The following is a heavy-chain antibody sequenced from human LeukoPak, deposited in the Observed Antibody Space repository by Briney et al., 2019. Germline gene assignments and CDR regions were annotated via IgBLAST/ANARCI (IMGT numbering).Heavy chain of an antibody. V-gene: IGHV3-23*01. D-gene: IGHD6-25*01. Sequence: GGSLRLSCAASGFIFSSCTMNWVRQAPGKELEWVATITYTGGTTYYADSVKGRFTISRDNSKNTLYLQVNSLRAEDTAVYYCAKGRRLGDDYYYYYMDVWGKGTTVTISS. CDR1: GFIFSSCT. CDR2: ITYTGGTT. CDR3: AKGRRLGDDYYYYYMDV. J-gene: IGHJ6*03.